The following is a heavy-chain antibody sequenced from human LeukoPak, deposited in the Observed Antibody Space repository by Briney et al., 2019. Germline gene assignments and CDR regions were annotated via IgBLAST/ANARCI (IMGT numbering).Heavy chain of an antibody. J-gene: IGHJ6*03. CDR3: ARGRDLNYYMDV. V-gene: IGHV1-8*01. D-gene: IGHD3-3*01. CDR1: GFTLTTYD. Sequence: ASVRVSCKASGFTLTTYDLDRVRQATGQGLEWIGWMNPKSEDTGSAQKFQGRVTMTRNTSINTAYMELSGLRPDDTAVYYCARGRDLNYYMDVWGRGTTVTVSS. CDR2: MNPKSEDT.